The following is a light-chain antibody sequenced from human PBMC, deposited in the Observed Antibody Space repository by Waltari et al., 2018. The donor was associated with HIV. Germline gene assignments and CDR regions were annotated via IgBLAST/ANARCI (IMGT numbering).Light chain of an antibody. J-gene: IGKJ2*01. V-gene: IGKV1-5*03. CDR2: KTS. CDR3: QQYNSHSYT. CDR1: QIINNW. Sequence: DVQMTQSPSTLSASVGDRVAITCRGSQIINNWLAWYQQRPGRPPKLLIYKTSNLENGVPVRFIGSGSGAEFTLTIDGLQPDDFATYFCQQYNSHSYTFGQGTRLDI.